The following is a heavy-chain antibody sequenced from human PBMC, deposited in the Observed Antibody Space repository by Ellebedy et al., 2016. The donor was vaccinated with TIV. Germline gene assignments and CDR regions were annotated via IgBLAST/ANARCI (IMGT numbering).Heavy chain of an antibody. CDR3: AREDSYSGNSVLDY. V-gene: IGHV1-2*02. CDR2: INPNNGGT. J-gene: IGHJ4*02. D-gene: IGHD4-23*01. CDR1: GYTFTRYG. Sequence: AASVTVSCKASGYTFTRYGITWVRQAPGQGLEWMGWINPNNGGTNYAQKFQGRVTMTRDTSINPAYMEVRRLRSDDTAVYYCAREDSYSGNSVLDYWGQGTLVAVSS.